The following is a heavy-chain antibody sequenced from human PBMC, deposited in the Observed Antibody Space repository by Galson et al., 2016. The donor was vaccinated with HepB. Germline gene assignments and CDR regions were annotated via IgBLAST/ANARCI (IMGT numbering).Heavy chain of an antibody. CDR1: GFTFSDHA. D-gene: IGHD6-13*01. CDR2: ISSKAYGGTT. J-gene: IGHJ5*02. V-gene: IGHV3-49*03. CDR3: TDGGGIAAAARGLNH. Sequence: SLRLSCAASGFTFSDHAMSWFRQAPGKGLEWVGFISSKAYGGTTEFAASVKDRFTISRDDSKSIAYLQMNSLKIEDTAVYYCTDGGGIAAAARGLNHWGQGTLVTASS.